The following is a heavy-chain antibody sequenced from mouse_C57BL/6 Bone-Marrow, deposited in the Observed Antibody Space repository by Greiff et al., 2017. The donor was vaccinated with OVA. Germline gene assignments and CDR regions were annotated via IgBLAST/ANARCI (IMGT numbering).Heavy chain of an antibody. CDR2: IDPENGDT. J-gene: IGHJ3*01. D-gene: IGHD1-1*01. Sequence: EVQLQQSGAELVRPGASVKLSCTASGFHITDAYMPFLPHMPYPCLSLIGWIDPENGDTEYASKFQGKATITAEPSSNTAYLQLSSLTSEDTAVYYCTPYYYGSSWFAYWGQGTLVTVSA. V-gene: IGHV14-4*01. CDR3: TPYYYGSSWFAY. CDR1: GFHITDAY.